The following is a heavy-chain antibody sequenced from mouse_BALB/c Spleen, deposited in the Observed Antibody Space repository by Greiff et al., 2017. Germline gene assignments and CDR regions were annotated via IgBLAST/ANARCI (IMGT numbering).Heavy chain of an antibody. D-gene: IGHD2-14*01. J-gene: IGHJ3*01. CDR2: IAPGSGST. CDR3: ARGDYRGFAD. CDR1: GYTFTSYW. Sequence: DLVKPGASVKLSCKASGYTFTSYWINWIKQRPGQGLEWIGRIAPGSGSTYYNEMFKGKATLTVDTSSSTAYIQLSSLSSEDSAVYFCARGDYRGFADWGQGTLVTVSA. V-gene: IGHV1S41*01.